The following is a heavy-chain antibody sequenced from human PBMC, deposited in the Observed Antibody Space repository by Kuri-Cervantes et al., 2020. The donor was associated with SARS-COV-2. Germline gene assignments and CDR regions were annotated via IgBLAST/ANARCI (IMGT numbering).Heavy chain of an antibody. CDR1: GFTFSSYA. Sequence: GGSLRLSCAASGFTFSSYAMHWVRQAPGKGLEWVAVISYDGSNKYYADSVKGRFTISRDNSKNTLYLQMNSLRAEDTAVYYCARDRGSRVSFLFDYWGQGTLVTVSS. CDR3: ARDRGSRVSFLFDY. D-gene: IGHD1-26*01. CDR2: ISYDGSNK. J-gene: IGHJ4*02. V-gene: IGHV3-30*07.